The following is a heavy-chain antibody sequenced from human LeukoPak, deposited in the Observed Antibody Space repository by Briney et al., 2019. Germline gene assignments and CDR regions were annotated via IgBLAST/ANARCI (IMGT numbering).Heavy chain of an antibody. Sequence: SETLSLTCAVYGGSFSGYYWSWIRQPPGKGLEWIGEINHSGSTNYNPSLKSRVTISVDTSKNQFSLKLSSVTAADTAVYYCARTMVRGVTPVGFDYWGQGTLVTVSS. CDR1: GGSFSGYY. CDR2: INHSGST. J-gene: IGHJ4*02. D-gene: IGHD3-10*01. CDR3: ARTMVRGVTPVGFDY. V-gene: IGHV4-34*01.